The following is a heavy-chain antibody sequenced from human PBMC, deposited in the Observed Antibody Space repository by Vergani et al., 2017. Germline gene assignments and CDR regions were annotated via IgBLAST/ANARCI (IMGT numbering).Heavy chain of an antibody. CDR1: GGSFNDYW. CDR2: IRHDGIT. J-gene: IGHJ4*02. D-gene: IGHD2-8*01. CDR3: AREGYCTNGVCFTLFDV. Sequence: QAQLQQWGAGLLKPSETLSLTRAIYGGSFNDYWWTWIRQPPGKGLEWIGEIRHDGITHYSPSLKSRATISIDTSTHQFSLNLRSVTAADTAVYYCAREGYCTNGVCFTLFDVWGQGALVTVSS. V-gene: IGHV4-34*01.